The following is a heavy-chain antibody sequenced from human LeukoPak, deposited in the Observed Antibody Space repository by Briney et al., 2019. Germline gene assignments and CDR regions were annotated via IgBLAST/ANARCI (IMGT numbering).Heavy chain of an antibody. CDR3: ARAYSSSWSASPLFDY. Sequence: PSETLSLTCTVSGGSISSNSYYWSWIRQPAGKGLEWIGRIYTSGSTDYNPSLKSRVTISKDTSKNEFSLKLSSVTAADTAVYYCARAYSSSWSASPLFDYWGQGTLVTVSS. V-gene: IGHV4-61*02. CDR1: GGSISSNSYY. CDR2: IYTSGST. D-gene: IGHD6-13*01. J-gene: IGHJ4*02.